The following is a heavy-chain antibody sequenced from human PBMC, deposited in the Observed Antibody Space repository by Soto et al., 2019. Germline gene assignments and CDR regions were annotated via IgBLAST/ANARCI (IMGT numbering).Heavy chain of an antibody. CDR3: AREMYYYGSGRRYYYGMDV. CDR2: INHSGST. V-gene: IGHV4-34*01. CDR1: GGSFSGYY. Sequence: SETLSLTCAVYGGSFSGYYWSWIRQPPGKGLEWIGEINHSGSTNYNPPLKSRVTISVDTSKDQFSLKLSSVTAADMAVYYCAREMYYYGSGRRYYYGMDVWGQGTTVTVSS. J-gene: IGHJ6*02. D-gene: IGHD3-10*01.